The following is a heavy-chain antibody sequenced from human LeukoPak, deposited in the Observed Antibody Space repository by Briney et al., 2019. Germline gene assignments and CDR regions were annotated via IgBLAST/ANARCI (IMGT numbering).Heavy chain of an antibody. Sequence: ASVKVSCKASGYTFTGYYMHWVRQAPGQGLEWMGWINPNSGGTNYAQKFQGRVTMTGDTSISTAYMELSRLRSDDTAVYYCATLPLWFGELTPFDYWGQGTLVTVSS. J-gene: IGHJ4*02. CDR2: INPNSGGT. D-gene: IGHD3-10*01. CDR3: ATLPLWFGELTPFDY. V-gene: IGHV1-2*02. CDR1: GYTFTGYY.